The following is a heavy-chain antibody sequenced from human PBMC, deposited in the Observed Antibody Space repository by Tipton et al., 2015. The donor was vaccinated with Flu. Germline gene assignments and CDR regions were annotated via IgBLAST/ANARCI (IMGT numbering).Heavy chain of an antibody. CDR1: GGSISSGSYY. Sequence: TLSLTCTVSGGSISSGSYYWSWIRQPAGKGLEWIGRVYPSGSANYNPSLKSRVTISVDTSKNQFSLNLSSVTAADTAVYYCARDSAAHYGMDVWGQGTTATVSS. J-gene: IGHJ6*02. CDR3: ARDSAAHYGMDV. D-gene: IGHD6-13*01. CDR2: VYPSGSA. V-gene: IGHV4-61*02.